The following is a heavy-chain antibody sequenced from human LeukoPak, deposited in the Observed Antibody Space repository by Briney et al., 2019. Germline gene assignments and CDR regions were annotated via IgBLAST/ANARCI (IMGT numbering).Heavy chain of an antibody. D-gene: IGHD2-15*01. CDR3: ARGPIVVVVAATRYYYMDV. CDR2: IIPIFGTA. J-gene: IGHJ6*03. V-gene: IGHV1-69*13. CDR1: GGTFSSYA. Sequence: SVKVSCKAFGGTFSSYAISWVRQAPGQGLEWMGGIIPIFGTANYAQKFQGRVTITADESTSTAYMELSSLRSEDTAVYYCARGPIVVVVAATRYYYMDVWGKGTTVTVSS.